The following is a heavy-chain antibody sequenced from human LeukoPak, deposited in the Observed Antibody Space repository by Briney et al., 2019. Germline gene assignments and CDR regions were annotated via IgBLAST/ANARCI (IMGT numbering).Heavy chain of an antibody. J-gene: IGHJ4*02. CDR3: AKPPSTKNNWHDGLSDY. CDR1: GFTFSSYA. Sequence: PGGSLRLSCAASGFTFSSYAMSWVRQAPGKGLEWVSAISGSGGSTYYADSVKGRFTISRDNSKNTLYLQVNSLRAEDTAVYYCAKPPSTKNNWHDGLSDYWGQGTLVTVSS. CDR2: ISGSGGST. V-gene: IGHV3-23*01. D-gene: IGHD1-20*01.